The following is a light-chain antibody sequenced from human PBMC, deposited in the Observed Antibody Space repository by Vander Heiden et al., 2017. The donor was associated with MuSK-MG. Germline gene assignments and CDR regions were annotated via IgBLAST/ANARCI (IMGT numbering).Light chain of an antibody. Sequence: EFVCTPSPAPLSLPPGERATLPRRASQSVSSYLAWYQQKPGQAPRLLIYDASNRATGIPARFSGSGSGTDFTLTISSLEPEDFAVYYCQQRSNWPQNTFGGGTKVEIK. CDR1: QSVSSY. CDR2: DAS. CDR3: QQRSNWPQNT. J-gene: IGKJ4*01. V-gene: IGKV3-11*01.